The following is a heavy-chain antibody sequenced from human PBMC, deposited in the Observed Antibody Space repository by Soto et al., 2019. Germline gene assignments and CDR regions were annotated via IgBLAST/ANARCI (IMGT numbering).Heavy chain of an antibody. CDR1: GYSFPNFW. D-gene: IGHD3-10*02. CDR3: ARSSHDVLLGMDV. CDR2: IYPVDSDT. V-gene: IGHV5-51*04. Sequence: GESVKISCQGSGYSFPNFWIGWVRQMPGKGLEWMGIIYPVDSDTRYNPSFQGQVTISVDKPTSTAYIEWNSLKASDTAMYYCARSSHDVLLGMDVWGQGTTVTVSS. J-gene: IGHJ6*02.